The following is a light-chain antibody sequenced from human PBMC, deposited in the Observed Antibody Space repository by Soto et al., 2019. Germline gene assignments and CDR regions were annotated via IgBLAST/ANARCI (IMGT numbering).Light chain of an antibody. CDR3: NSYTSSDTYV. CDR1: SSDVGSYNR. CDR2: EVG. J-gene: IGLJ1*01. Sequence: QSVLTQPPSVSGSPGQSVTISCTGTSSDVGSYNRVAWYQQPPGTAPKLMIYEVGNRPSGVPDRFSGSKSGNTASLTISGLQAEDEADYYCNSYTSSDTYVFGTGTKVTVL. V-gene: IGLV2-18*02.